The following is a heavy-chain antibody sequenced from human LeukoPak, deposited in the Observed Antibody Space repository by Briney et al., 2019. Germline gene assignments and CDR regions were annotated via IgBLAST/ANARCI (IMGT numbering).Heavy chain of an antibody. J-gene: IGHJ6*02. Sequence: GESLKISCKGSGYSFTSYWIGWVRQMPGKGLEWMGIIYPGDSDTRYSPSFQGQVTISADKSISTAYLQWSSLKASDTAMYYCARTLMAARYYYGMDVWGQGTTVTVFS. CDR1: GYSFTSYW. V-gene: IGHV5-51*01. CDR3: ARTLMAARYYYGMDV. D-gene: IGHD6-6*01. CDR2: IYPGDSDT.